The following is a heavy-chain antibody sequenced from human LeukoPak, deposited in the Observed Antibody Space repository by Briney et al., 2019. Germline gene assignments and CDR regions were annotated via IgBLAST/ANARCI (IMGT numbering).Heavy chain of an antibody. CDR1: GGTFSGYY. V-gene: IGHV4-34*01. J-gene: IGHJ6*03. CDR3: ASSRGYSSSLWYYYMDV. CDR2: INHSGTT. Sequence: PSETLSLTCAVYGGTFSGYYWSWLRQPPGKGLEWIGEINHSGTTNYNPSLKSRVSISIDTSKNQFSLKVRSVTAADTGVYYCASSRGYSSSLWYYYMDVWGKGTTVTVSS. D-gene: IGHD6-13*01.